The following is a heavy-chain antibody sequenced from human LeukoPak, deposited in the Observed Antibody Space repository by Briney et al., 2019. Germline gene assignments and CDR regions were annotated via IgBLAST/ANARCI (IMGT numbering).Heavy chain of an antibody. CDR3: ARIEGSTFDY. CDR1: GYTFTSYW. CDR2: ISPGDSET. V-gene: IGHV5-51*01. Sequence: LGESLKISCKGSGYTFTSYWIGWVRQMPGKGLELMGIISPGDSETKYSPSLQGQVTISADKSISTAYLQWSSLKASDTALYYCARIEGSTFDYWGQGTLVTVSS. J-gene: IGHJ4*02.